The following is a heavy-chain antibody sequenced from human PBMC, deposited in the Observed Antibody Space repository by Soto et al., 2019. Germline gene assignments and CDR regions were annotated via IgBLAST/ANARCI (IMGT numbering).Heavy chain of an antibody. V-gene: IGHV1-69*02. Sequence: QVQLVQSGAEVKKPGSSVKVSCKASGGTFSSYTISWVRQAPGQGLEWLGMIIPILGIANDAQKFQGRVTITADKSTSTAYMELSSLRSADTAVYYCAQSSGYGDDVNYCDYGGQGTLVTVSS. J-gene: IGHJ4*02. CDR2: IIPILGIA. D-gene: IGHD4-17*01. CDR3: AQSSGYGDDVNYCDY. CDR1: GGTFSSYT.